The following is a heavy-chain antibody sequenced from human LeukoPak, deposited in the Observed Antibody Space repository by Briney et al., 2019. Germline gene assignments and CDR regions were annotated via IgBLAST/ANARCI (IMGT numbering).Heavy chain of an antibody. CDR3: ARGTPGYSYGSVLFDY. CDR1: GYTFTSYG. V-gene: IGHV1-18*01. J-gene: IGHJ4*02. D-gene: IGHD5-18*01. CDR2: ISAYNGNT. Sequence: GASVKVSCKASGYTFTSYGISWVRQAPGQGLEWMGWISAYNGNTNYAQKLQGRVTMTTDTSTSTAYMELRSLRSDDTAVYYCARGTPGYSYGSVLFDYWGQGTLVTVPS.